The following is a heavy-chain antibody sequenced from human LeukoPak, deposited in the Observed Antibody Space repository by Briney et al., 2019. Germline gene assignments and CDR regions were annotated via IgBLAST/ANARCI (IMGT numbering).Heavy chain of an antibody. V-gene: IGHV3-53*01. CDR2: IYSGGST. Sequence: GGSLRLSCAASGFTVSSNYMSWVRQAPGKGLEWVSVIYSGGSTYYADSVKGRFTISRDNSKNTLYLQMNSLRAEDTAVYYCARVERLVLTIFGQTNYGMDVWGQGTTVTVSS. D-gene: IGHD3-3*01. CDR1: GFTVSSNY. J-gene: IGHJ6*02. CDR3: ARVERLVLTIFGQTNYGMDV.